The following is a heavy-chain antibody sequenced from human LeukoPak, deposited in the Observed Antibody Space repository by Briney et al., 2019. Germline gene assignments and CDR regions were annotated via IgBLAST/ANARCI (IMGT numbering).Heavy chain of an antibody. J-gene: IGHJ4*02. D-gene: IGHD3-10*01. CDR3: AREMRSPRGGFDY. CDR1: SGSISSSSYY. CDR2: MYYSGST. V-gene: IGHV4-39*07. Sequence: SETLSLTCTVSSGSISSSSYYWGWIRQPPGMGLEWIGSMYYSGSTYYNPSLKSRVTISVDTSKSQFSLKLSPVTAADTAVYYCAREMRSPRGGFDYWDQGTLVTVSS.